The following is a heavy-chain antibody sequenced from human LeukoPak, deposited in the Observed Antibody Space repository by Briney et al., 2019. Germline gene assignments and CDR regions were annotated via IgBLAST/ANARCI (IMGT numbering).Heavy chain of an antibody. CDR1: GLTFRTYG. J-gene: IGHJ4*01. CDR3: ARDTRGESDY. D-gene: IGHD2-2*01. Sequence: GGSLRLSCAASGLTFRTYGMNWVRQAPGKGLEWISYINSNSDTVHYSNSVEGRFTISRDNAKNSLYLQMNSLRAEDTAMYYCARDTRGESDYWGHGTLVTVSS. CDR2: INSNSDTV. V-gene: IGHV3-48*04.